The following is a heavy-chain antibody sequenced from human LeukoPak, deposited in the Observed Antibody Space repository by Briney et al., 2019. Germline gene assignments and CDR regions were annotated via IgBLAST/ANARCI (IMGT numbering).Heavy chain of an antibody. D-gene: IGHD3-22*01. CDR3: TRDHYEDAFDI. Sequence: GSLRLSCTASGFTFGDYAMSWVRQAPGKGLEWVGFIRSKAYGGTTEYAASVKGRFTISRDDSKSIAYLQMNSLKTEDTAVYYCTRDHYEDAFDIWGQGTMVTVSS. V-gene: IGHV3-49*04. CDR2: IRSKAYGGTT. J-gene: IGHJ3*02. CDR1: GFTFGDYA.